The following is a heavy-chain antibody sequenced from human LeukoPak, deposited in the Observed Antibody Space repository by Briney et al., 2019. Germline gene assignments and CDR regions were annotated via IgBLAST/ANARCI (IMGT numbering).Heavy chain of an antibody. CDR1: GFTLSSYA. J-gene: IGHJ4*02. D-gene: IGHD2-15*01. CDR3: AKAPVTTCRGAFCYPFDC. V-gene: IGHV3-23*01. CDR2: ISDTGNT. Sequence: GGSLRLSCAASGFTLSSYAMSWVRQAPGKGLEWVSAISDTGNTYHADSVKGRFTISRDSSKNTLFLQMNRLRPEDAAVYYCAKAPVTTCRGAFCYPFDCWGLGTLVTVSS.